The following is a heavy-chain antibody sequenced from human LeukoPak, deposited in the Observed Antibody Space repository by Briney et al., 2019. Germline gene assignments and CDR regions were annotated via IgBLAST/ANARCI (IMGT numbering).Heavy chain of an antibody. CDR1: GYTFTGYY. V-gene: IGHV1-2*06. J-gene: IGHJ3*02. D-gene: IGHD2-8*01. Sequence: ASVKVSCKASGYTFTGYYMHRVRQAPGQGLEWMGRINPNSGGTNYAQKFQGRVTMTRDTSISTAYMELSRLRSDDTAVYYCAREDIVLMVYAVRGAFDIWGQGTMVTVSS. CDR2: INPNSGGT. CDR3: AREDIVLMVYAVRGAFDI.